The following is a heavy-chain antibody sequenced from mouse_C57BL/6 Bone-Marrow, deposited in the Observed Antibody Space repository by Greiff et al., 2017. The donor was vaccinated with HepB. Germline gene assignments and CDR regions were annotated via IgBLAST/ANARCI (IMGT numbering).Heavy chain of an antibody. CDR1: GYTFTDYE. V-gene: IGHV1-15*01. Sequence: LQESGAELVRPGASVTLSCKASGYTFTDYEMHWVKQTPVHGLEWIGAIDPETGGTAYNQKFKGKAILTADKSSSTAYMELRSLTSEDSAVYYCTNYYGPDYWGQGTTLTVSS. D-gene: IGHD1-1*01. CDR2: IDPETGGT. CDR3: TNYYGPDY. J-gene: IGHJ2*01.